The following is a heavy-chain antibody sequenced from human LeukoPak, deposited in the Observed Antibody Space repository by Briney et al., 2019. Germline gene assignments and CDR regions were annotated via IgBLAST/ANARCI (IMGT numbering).Heavy chain of an antibody. J-gene: IGHJ6*04. Sequence: GGSLRLSCAASGFTFDDYGMHWVRQAPGKGLEWVSYISSSGSTIYYADSVKGRFTISRDNAKNSLYLQMNSLRAEDTAVYYCAELGITMIGGVWGKGTTVTISS. V-gene: IGHV3-48*03. D-gene: IGHD3-10*02. CDR2: ISSSGSTI. CDR1: GFTFDDYG. CDR3: AELGITMIGGV.